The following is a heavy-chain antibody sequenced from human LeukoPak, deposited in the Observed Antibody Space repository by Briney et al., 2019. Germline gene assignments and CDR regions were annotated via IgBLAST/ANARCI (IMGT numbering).Heavy chain of an antibody. CDR2: MNPNSGGT. V-gene: IGHV1-2*02. J-gene: IGHJ4*02. CDR3: AYPDGFDY. CDR1: GYTFTDYY. Sequence: GASVKVSCKASGYTFTDYYLHWVRQAPGQGPEWMGRMNPNSGGTSYAQKFQGRVTMTRDTSISTAYMELSVLTSDDTAVYYCAYPDGFDYWGQGTLVTVSS.